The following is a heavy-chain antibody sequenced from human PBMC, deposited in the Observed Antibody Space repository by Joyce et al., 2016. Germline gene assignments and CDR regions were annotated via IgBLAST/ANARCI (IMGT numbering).Heavy chain of an antibody. CDR1: GFTFSREA. CDR2: ISASGDTT. CDR3: AKAAPADS. V-gene: IGHV3-23*01. Sequence: EVQLLESGGGLAQPGGSLRLSCVGSGFTFSREAMTWVRQAPGKGVQWVSGISASGDTTNYADSVQGRFTISRDNSKNTLYLQMSSLRSEDTALYYCAKAAPADSWGQGTLVTVSS. J-gene: IGHJ4*02.